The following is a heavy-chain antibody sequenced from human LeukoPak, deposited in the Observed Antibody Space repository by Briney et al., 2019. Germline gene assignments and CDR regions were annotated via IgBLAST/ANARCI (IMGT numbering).Heavy chain of an antibody. Sequence: SVKVSCKAPGDTLNNDDITWVRQAPGRGLEWMGRIVPIVEITNYAESFQGRVTITADKSTNTFYMQLASLMSSDTAIYFCARGNYGDPNWFDPWGQGTLVTVSS. D-gene: IGHD4-17*01. J-gene: IGHJ5*02. V-gene: IGHV1-69*04. CDR2: IVPIVEIT. CDR1: GDTLNNDD. CDR3: ARGNYGDPNWFDP.